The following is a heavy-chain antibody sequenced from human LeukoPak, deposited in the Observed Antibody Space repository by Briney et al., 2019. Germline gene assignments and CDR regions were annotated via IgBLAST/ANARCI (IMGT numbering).Heavy chain of an antibody. Sequence: GGSLRLSCVASGLTVSSYSMNWVRQAPGKGLEWVANIKQDGSEKYYVDSVKGRFTISRDNAKNSLYLQMNSLRAEDTAVYYCARDLLSNYDFWSGYYLGSYFDYWGQGTLVTVSS. CDR1: GLTVSSYS. D-gene: IGHD3-3*01. V-gene: IGHV3-7*01. CDR2: IKQDGSEK. J-gene: IGHJ4*02. CDR3: ARDLLSNYDFWSGYYLGSYFDY.